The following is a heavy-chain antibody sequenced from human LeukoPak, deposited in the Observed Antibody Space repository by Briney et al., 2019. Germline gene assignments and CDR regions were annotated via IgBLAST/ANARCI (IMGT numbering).Heavy chain of an antibody. CDR3: ATADYMTTVTNNWFDP. Sequence: ASVKVSCKASGYTLTSYGISWVRQAPGQGLEWMGWISAYNGNTNYAQKFQGRVTMTEDTSTDTAYMELSSLRSEDTAVYYCATADYMTTVTNNWFDPWGQGTLVTVSS. CDR1: GYTLTSYG. CDR2: ISAYNGNT. J-gene: IGHJ5*02. V-gene: IGHV1-18*01. D-gene: IGHD4-11*01.